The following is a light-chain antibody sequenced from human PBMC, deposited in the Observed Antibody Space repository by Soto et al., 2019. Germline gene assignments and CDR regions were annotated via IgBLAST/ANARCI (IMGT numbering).Light chain of an antibody. CDR2: EVS. J-gene: IGLJ2*01. CDR1: INDVGGYKY. Sequence: QSALTQPASVSGSPGQSITISCTGSINDVGGYKYVSWYQQYPGKGPKLVIYEVSHRPSGVSNRFSGSKSGNSASLTISGLQTEDEADYYCSSYRTSNTVVFGGGTQLTVL. CDR3: SSYRTSNTVV. V-gene: IGLV2-14*01.